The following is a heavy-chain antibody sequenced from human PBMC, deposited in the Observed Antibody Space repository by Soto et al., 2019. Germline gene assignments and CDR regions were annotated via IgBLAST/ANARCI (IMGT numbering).Heavy chain of an antibody. D-gene: IGHD6-19*01. J-gene: IGHJ4*02. CDR2: INAGNGNI. V-gene: IGHV1-3*01. CDR1: GYTFTSSA. CDR3: ARHGAVAGDSNFDY. Sequence: SVKVSFRASGYTFTSSAIHWVRQAPVQGLEWMGWINAGNGNIKHSQRFQHRVTITRDTSASTAYMELSSLRFEDTDVYYCARHGAVAGDSNFDYWGQGTLVTVYS.